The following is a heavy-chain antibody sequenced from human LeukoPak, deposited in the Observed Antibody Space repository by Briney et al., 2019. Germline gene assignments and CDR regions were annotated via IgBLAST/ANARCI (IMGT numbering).Heavy chain of an antibody. CDR2: ISSGSGSNI. D-gene: IGHD3-22*01. CDR1: GFTFRSYA. V-gene: IGHV3-48*03. CDR3: ARDGDFYDSSGYQDAFDI. J-gene: IGHJ3*02. Sequence: PGGSLRLSCAASGFTFRSYAMNWVRQAPGMGLEWVSYISSGSGSNIYYADSVKGRFTVSRDNAKNTLYLQMNSLRVEDTAVYYCARDGDFYDSSGYQDAFDIWGPGTLVTVSS.